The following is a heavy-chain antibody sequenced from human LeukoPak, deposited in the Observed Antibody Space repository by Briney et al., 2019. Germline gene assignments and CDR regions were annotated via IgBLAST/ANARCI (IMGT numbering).Heavy chain of an antibody. D-gene: IGHD3-3*01. CDR2: IRRKGYGGTA. CDR3: TRDRDFWSGPLDV. CDR1: GFTFGDYS. Sequence: GGSLRLSCTASGFTFGDYSMSWFRQAPGKGLEWVAFIRRKGYGGTAEYAASVKGRFTLSRDDSKSIAYLQMDSLQTEDTAVYYCTRDRDFWSGPLDVWGKGTTVTVSS. V-gene: IGHV3-49*03. J-gene: IGHJ6*04.